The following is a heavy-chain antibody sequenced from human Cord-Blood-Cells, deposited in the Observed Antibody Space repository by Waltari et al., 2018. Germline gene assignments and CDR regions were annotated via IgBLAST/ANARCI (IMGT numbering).Heavy chain of an antibody. J-gene: IGHJ2*01. D-gene: IGHD6-13*01. Sequence: QVQLQESGPGLVKPSQTPSLPCTVAGGPISSGDYYWSWIRPPTGSGLEWLGYTYYSGSTYYNPSLKSRVTISVDTSKNQFSLKLSSVTAADTAVYYCARAFPDSSSWKELVPGWYFDLWGRGTLVTVSS. CDR2: TYYSGST. CDR3: ARAFPDSSSWKELVPGWYFDL. CDR1: GGPISSGDYY. V-gene: IGHV4-30-4*01.